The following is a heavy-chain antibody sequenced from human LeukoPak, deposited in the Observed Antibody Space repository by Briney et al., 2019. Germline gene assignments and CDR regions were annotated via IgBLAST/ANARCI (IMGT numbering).Heavy chain of an antibody. CDR2: IRGNGATT. CDR3: AKAYHDSGCLIDY. J-gene: IGHJ4*02. Sequence: GGSLRLSCAASGFTFSSYGMHWVRQAPGKGLEWVAAIRGNGATTHYADSVEGRFTISRDNSKNTLYLQMNSLRAEDTAVYYCAKAYHDSGCLIDYWGQGTLVTVSS. D-gene: IGHD6-19*01. V-gene: IGHV3-23*01. CDR1: GFTFSSYG.